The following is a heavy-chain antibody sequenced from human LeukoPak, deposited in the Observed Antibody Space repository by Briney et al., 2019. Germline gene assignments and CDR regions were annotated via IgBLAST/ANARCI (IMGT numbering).Heavy chain of an antibody. Sequence: GGSLRLSCAASGFTFSSYSMNWVRQAPGKGLEWVSSISSSSSYIYYADSVKGRFTVSRDNSKNTLYLQINSLRPEDTAMYYCAKDPNGDYIGAFDFWSQGTMVTVSS. CDR3: AKDPNGDYIGAFDF. CDR1: GFTFSSYS. V-gene: IGHV3-21*04. CDR2: ISSSSSYI. D-gene: IGHD4-17*01. J-gene: IGHJ3*01.